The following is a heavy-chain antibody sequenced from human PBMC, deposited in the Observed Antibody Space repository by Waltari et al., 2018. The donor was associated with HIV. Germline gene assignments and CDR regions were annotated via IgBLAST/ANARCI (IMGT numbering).Heavy chain of an antibody. Sequence: QVQLQESGPGLVKPSETLSLTCTVSSGSIRSRSSYWGWIRQPPGRGLEWIGNIYVSGSTYYNPSLKSRVTISVDTSKNQFSLKLSSVTAADTAVYYCANLPFVYFDYWGQGTLVTVSS. V-gene: IGHV4-39*01. J-gene: IGHJ4*02. CDR1: SGSIRSRSSY. CDR2: IYVSGST. CDR3: ANLPFVYFDY.